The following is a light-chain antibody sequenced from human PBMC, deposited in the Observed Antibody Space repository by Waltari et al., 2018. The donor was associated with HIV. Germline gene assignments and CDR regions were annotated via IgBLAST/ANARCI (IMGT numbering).Light chain of an antibody. CDR1: QGINNH. CDR2: AAS. J-gene: IGKJ3*01. CDR3: QKYNSVPFT. Sequence: DIQMTQSPSSLSASVANRVTITCRASQGINNHLAWYQQKPGKVPRLLIYAASTLQSGVPSRFSGSGSGTDFTLTISSLQPEDIATYYCQKYNSVPFTFGPGTKVDIK. V-gene: IGKV1-27*01.